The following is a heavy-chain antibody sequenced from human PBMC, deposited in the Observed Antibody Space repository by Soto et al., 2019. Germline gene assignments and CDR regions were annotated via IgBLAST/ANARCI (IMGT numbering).Heavy chain of an antibody. J-gene: IGHJ6*02. CDR1: GGSISSYY. D-gene: IGHD3-22*01. V-gene: IGHV4-4*07. CDR2: IYTSGST. CDR3: ARGDGYYDSSGYYLFGYGMDV. Sequence: PSETLSLTCTVSGGSISSYYWSWIRQPAGKGLEWIGRIYTSGSTNYNPSLKSRVTMSVDTSKNQFSLKLSSVTAADTAVYYCARGDGYYDSSGYYLFGYGMDVWGQGTTVTVSS.